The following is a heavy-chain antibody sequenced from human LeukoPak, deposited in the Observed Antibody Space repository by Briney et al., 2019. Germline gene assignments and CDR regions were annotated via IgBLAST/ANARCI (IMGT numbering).Heavy chain of an antibody. CDR1: GYTFTSYY. V-gene: IGHV1-46*01. J-gene: IGHJ4*02. CDR2: INPSGGST. CDR3: ARSRRELLRFDFDY. D-gene: IGHD1-26*01. Sequence: ASVKVSCKASGYTFTSYYMHWVRQAPGQGLEWVGIINPSGGSTSYTQKFQGRVTMTRDTSTSTVYMELRSLRSEDTAVYYCARSRRELLRFDFDYWGQGTLVTVSS.